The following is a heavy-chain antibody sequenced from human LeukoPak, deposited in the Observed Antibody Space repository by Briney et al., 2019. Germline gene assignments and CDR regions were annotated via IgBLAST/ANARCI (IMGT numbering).Heavy chain of an antibody. CDR3: ARLDGYNPAS. CDR2: IFYSGST. J-gene: IGHJ4*02. D-gene: IGHD5-24*01. Sequence: PSETLSLTCAVSGYSISSGYYWGWIRQPPGKGLEWIGSIFYSGSTYYNPSLKSRVTISVDTSKNQVSLELSSVTAADTAVYFCARLDGYNPASWGQGTLVTVSS. V-gene: IGHV4-38-2*01. CDR1: GYSISSGYY.